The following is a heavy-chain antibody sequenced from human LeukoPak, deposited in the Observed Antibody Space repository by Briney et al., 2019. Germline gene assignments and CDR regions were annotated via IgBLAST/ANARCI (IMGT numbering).Heavy chain of an antibody. D-gene: IGHD3-22*01. J-gene: IGHJ1*01. CDR3: ARSYYYDSSGYVYFQH. Sequence: PSESLSLTCTVSGVSISSGGDYWSWIRQHPGKGLECIGYIYYSGSTYYNPSLKSRVTISVDTSKNQFSLKLSSVTAADTAVYYCARSYYYDSSGYVYFQHWGQGTLVTVSS. V-gene: IGHV4-31*03. CDR1: GVSISSGGDY. CDR2: IYYSGST.